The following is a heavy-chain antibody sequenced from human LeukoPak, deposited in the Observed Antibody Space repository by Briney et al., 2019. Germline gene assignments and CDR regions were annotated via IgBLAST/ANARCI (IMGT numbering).Heavy chain of an antibody. J-gene: IGHJ5*02. CDR2: TYYRSKWYY. CDR1: GDSVSSDSAA. V-gene: IGHV6-1*01. CDR3: ARGGSGWSVSLFDP. D-gene: IGHD6-13*01. Sequence: SQTLSLTCAISGDSVSSDSAAWNWIRQSPSRGLEWLGRTYYRSKWYYDYAVSVKSRMTINPDTSKNQFSLQLNSVTPEDTAVYYCARGGSGWSVSLFDPWGQGALVTVSS.